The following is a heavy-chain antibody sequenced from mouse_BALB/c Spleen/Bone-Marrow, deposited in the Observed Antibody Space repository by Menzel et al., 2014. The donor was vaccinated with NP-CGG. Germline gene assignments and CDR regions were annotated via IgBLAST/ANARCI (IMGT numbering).Heavy chain of an antibody. V-gene: IGHV14-3*02. Sequence: EVQGVESGAELVKPGASVKLSCTASGFNIKDTYMHWVKQRPEQGLEWIGRIDPANGNTEYDPKFQGKATITADTSSNTAYLQLSSLTSEDTAVYYCALYYDYDVGYWGQGTTLTVSS. CDR3: ALYYDYDVGY. CDR2: IDPANGNT. J-gene: IGHJ2*01. CDR1: GFNIKDTY. D-gene: IGHD2-4*01.